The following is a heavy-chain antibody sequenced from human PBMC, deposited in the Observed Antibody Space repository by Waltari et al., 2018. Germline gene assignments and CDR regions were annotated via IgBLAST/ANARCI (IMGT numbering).Heavy chain of an antibody. D-gene: IGHD6-6*01. CDR1: GFTFDDYA. CDR2: ISWNSGSI. J-gene: IGHJ6*02. V-gene: IGHV3-9*01. CDR3: AKGDYSSSYYYYYGMDV. Sequence: EVQLVESGGGLVQPGRSLRLSCAASGFTFDDYAMHWVRQAPGKGLEWVSGISWNSGSIGYADSVKGRFTISRDNAKNSLYLQMNSLRAEDTALYYCAKGDYSSSYYYYYGMDVWGQGTTVTVSS.